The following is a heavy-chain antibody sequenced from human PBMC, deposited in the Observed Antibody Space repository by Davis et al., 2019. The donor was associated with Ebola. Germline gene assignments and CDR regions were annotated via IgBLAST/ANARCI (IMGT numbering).Heavy chain of an antibody. Sequence: MPSETLSLTCTVSGGSISSYYWSWIRHPPGKGLEWIGYIYYSGSTNYNPSLKSRVAISVDTSKNQFSLKLSSVTAADTAVYYCARSGAPYYDSSGYYYYYAMDVWGQGTTVTVS. CDR3: ARSGAPYYDSSGYYYYYAMDV. V-gene: IGHV4-59*08. D-gene: IGHD3-22*01. CDR1: GGSISSYY. J-gene: IGHJ6*02. CDR2: IYYSGST.